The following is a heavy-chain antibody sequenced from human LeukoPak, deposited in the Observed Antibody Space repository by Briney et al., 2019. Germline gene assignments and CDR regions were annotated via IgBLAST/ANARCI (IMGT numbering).Heavy chain of an antibody. V-gene: IGHV1-2*04. CDR2: INLNSGGT. Sequence: ASVKVSCKASGYTFTGYYMNWVDRPPGKGLEWMGWINLNSGGTNYAQKFQGWVTMTRDTSISTAYMELSRLRSDDTAVYYCARVYAGGLGRDSGYFDLWGRGTLVTVSS. CDR1: GYTFTGYY. CDR3: ARVYAGGLGRDSGYFDL. D-gene: IGHD4-23*01. J-gene: IGHJ2*01.